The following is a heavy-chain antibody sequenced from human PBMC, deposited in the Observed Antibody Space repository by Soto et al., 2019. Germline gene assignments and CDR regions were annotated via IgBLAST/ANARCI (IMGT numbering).Heavy chain of an antibody. CDR3: ARDRPYYDILTGYLSLGAFDI. V-gene: IGHV4-59*01. CDR2: IYYSGST. CDR1: GGSISSYY. J-gene: IGHJ3*02. D-gene: IGHD3-9*01. Sequence: QVQLQESGPGLVKPSETLSLTCTVSGGSISSYYWSWIRQPPGKGLEWIGYIYYSGSTNYNPYLKSRVTISVDTSKNQFSLKLSSVTAADTAVYYCARDRPYYDILTGYLSLGAFDIWGQGTMVTVSS.